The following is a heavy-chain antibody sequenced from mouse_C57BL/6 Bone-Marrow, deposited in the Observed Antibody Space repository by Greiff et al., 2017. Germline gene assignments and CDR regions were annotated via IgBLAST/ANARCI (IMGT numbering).Heavy chain of an antibody. J-gene: IGHJ3*01. CDR2: IDPDNGDT. CDR1: GFNIKDDY. CDR3: TRSCWFAY. Sequence: VQLQQSGAELVRPGASVKLSCTASGFNIKDDYMHWVKQRPEQGLEWIGWIDPDNGDTEYASKFQGKATITADTSSNTAYLQLSSLTSEDTAVYYCTRSCWFAYWGQGTLVTVSA. V-gene: IGHV14-4*01. D-gene: IGHD1-1*01.